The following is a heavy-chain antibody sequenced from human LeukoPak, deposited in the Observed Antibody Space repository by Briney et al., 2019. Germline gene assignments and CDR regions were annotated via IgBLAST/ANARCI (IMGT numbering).Heavy chain of an antibody. Sequence: GGSLRLSCGASGFTFSNYVMSWVRQAPGHGLEWVSTIAAADSGTYYAASVKGRFTISRDNSKHTLHLQMNGLRAEDTAVYYCATRGTTATKYFEDWGQGTLVTVSS. V-gene: IGHV3-23*01. CDR2: IAAADSGT. CDR3: ATRGTTATKYFED. CDR1: GFTFSNYV. D-gene: IGHD1-1*01. J-gene: IGHJ4*02.